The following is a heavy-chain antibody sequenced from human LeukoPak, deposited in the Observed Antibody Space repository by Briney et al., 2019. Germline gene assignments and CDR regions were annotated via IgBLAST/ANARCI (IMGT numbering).Heavy chain of an antibody. CDR3: AKDPYSGSYPGLSYYYDY. CDR2: ISRNSGSI. CDR1: GFTFDDYA. D-gene: IGHD1-26*01. V-gene: IGHV3-9*01. Sequence: GGSLRLSCAASGFTFDDYAMHWVRQAPGKGLEWVSGISRNSGSIGYADSVKGRFTISRDNAKNSLYLQMNSLRAEDTALYYCAKDPYSGSYPGLSYYYDYWGQGTLVTVSS. J-gene: IGHJ4*02.